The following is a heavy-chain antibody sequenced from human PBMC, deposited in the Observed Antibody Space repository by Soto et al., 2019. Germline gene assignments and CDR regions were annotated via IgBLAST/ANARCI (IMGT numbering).Heavy chain of an antibody. D-gene: IGHD6-19*01. J-gene: IGHJ4*02. V-gene: IGHV3-21*01. CDR3: ARDLAYRSGWIDY. CDR2: ISSSSSYI. Sequence: EVQLVESGGGLVKPGGSLRLSCAASGFTFSSYSMNWVRQAPGKGLEWVSSISSSSSYIYYADSVKGRFTISRDNAKNSLYLQMNSLRAEDTAVYYCARDLAYRSGWIDYWGQGTLVTVSS. CDR1: GFTFSSYS.